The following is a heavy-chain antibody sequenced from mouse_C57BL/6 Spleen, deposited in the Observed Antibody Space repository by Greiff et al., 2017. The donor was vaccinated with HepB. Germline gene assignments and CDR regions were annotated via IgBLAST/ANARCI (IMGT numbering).Heavy chain of an antibody. J-gene: IGHJ4*01. CDR1: GYTFTDYE. CDR3: TRGGKGGAMDY. D-gene: IGHD2-1*01. Sequence: QVQLKQSGAELVRPGASVTLSCKASGYTFTDYEMHWVKQTPVHGLEWIGAIDPETGGTAYNQKFKGKAILTADKSSSTAYMELRSLTSEDSAVYYCTRGGKGGAMDYWGQGTSVTVSS. CDR2: IDPETGGT. V-gene: IGHV1-15*01.